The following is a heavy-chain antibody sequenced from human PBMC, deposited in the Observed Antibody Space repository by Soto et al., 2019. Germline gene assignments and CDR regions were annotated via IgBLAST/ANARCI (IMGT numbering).Heavy chain of an antibody. J-gene: IGHJ4*02. CDR3: TTQLNVYYFDY. Sequence: GGSLRLSCAASGFTFSNAWMSWVRQAPGKGLEWVGRIKSKTDGGTTDYAAPVKGRFTISRDDSKNTLYLQMNSLKTEDTAVHYCTTQLNVYYFDYWGQGTLVTVSS. CDR2: IKSKTDGGTT. CDR1: GFTFSNAW. V-gene: IGHV3-15*01. D-gene: IGHD1-1*01.